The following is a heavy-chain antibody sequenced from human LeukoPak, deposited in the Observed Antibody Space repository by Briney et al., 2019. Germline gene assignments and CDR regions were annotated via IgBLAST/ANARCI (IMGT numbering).Heavy chain of an antibody. V-gene: IGHV3-7*01. J-gene: IGHJ4*02. CDR3: ARDFTLVWWSYYFDY. CDR1: GFTFSSYW. CDR2: IKQDGSEK. Sequence: PGGSLRLSCAASGFTFSSYWMSWVRQAPGKGLEWVANIKQDGSEKYYVDSVKGRFTISRDNAKNSLYLQMNSLRAEDTAVYYCARDFTLVWWSYYFDYWGQGTLVTVSS. D-gene: IGHD2-21*01.